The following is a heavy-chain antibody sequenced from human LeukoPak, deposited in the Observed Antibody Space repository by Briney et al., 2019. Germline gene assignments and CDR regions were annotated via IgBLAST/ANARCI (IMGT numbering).Heavy chain of an antibody. CDR3: TRNGHSYGFDY. J-gene: IGHJ4*02. Sequence: GGSLRLSCAASGFTFSSHWMHWVRQDPGKGLAWVSRINSDGRSISYADSVKGRFTTSRDNAKNTLYLQMNSLRAEDTAVYYCTRNGHSYGFDYWGQGTLVTVSS. CDR2: INSDGRSI. D-gene: IGHD5-18*01. CDR1: GFTFSSHW. V-gene: IGHV3-74*01.